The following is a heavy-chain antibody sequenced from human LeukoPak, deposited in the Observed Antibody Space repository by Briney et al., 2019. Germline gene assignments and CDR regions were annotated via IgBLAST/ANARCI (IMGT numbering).Heavy chain of an antibody. J-gene: IGHJ3*02. V-gene: IGHV4-59*01. CDR3: ARDLFDSSGYFDAFDI. Sequence: SETLSLTCTVSGGSISSYYWSWIRQPPGKGLEWIGYIYYSGSTNYNPSLKSRVTISVDTSKNQFSLKLSSVTAAYTAVYYCARDLFDSSGYFDAFDIWGQGTMVTVSS. D-gene: IGHD3-22*01. CDR1: GGSISSYY. CDR2: IYYSGST.